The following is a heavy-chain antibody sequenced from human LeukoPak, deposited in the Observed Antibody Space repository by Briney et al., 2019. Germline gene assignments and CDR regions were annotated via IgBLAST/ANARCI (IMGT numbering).Heavy chain of an antibody. J-gene: IGHJ4*02. CDR1: GFTFSSYG. Sequence: GGSLRLSCAASGFTFSSYGMSWVRQAPGKGLEWVSAISGSGGSTYYADSVKGRFTISRDNSKNTLYLQMNSLRAEDTAVYYCAKGRGDYDILTPLGYWGQGTLVTVSS. V-gene: IGHV3-23*01. CDR2: ISGSGGST. CDR3: AKGRGDYDILTPLGY. D-gene: IGHD3-9*01.